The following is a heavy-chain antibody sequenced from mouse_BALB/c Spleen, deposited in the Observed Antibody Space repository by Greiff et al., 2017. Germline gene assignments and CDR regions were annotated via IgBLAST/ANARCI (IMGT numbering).Heavy chain of an antibody. J-gene: IGHJ3*01. CDR2: IDPANGNT. CDR3: ARTMITEDCAY. D-gene: IGHD2-4*01. CDR1: GFNIKDTY. V-gene: IGHV14-3*02. Sequence: VQLQQSGAELVKPGASVKLSCTASGFNIKDTYMHWVKQRPEQGLEWIGRIDPANGNTKYDPKFQGKATITADTSSNTAYLQLSSLTSEDTAVYYCARTMITEDCAYWGQGTLVTVSA.